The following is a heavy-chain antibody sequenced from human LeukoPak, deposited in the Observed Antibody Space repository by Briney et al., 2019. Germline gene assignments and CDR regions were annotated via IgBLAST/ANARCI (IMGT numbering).Heavy chain of an antibody. J-gene: IGHJ4*02. CDR1: GGSISSSSYY. Sequence: SETLSLTCTVSGGSISSSSYYWGWIRQPPGKGLEWIGSIYYSGSTNYNPSLKSRVTISVDTSKNQFSLKLSSVTAADTAVYYCARANLPGNCGGDCYLGFDYWGQGTLVTVSS. CDR3: ARANLPGNCGGDCYLGFDY. V-gene: IGHV4-39*07. D-gene: IGHD2-21*02. CDR2: IYYSGST.